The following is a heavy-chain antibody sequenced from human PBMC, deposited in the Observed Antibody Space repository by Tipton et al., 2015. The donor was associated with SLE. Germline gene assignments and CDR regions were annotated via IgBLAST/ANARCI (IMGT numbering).Heavy chain of an antibody. V-gene: IGHV4-38-2*02. CDR2: VHHSGST. Sequence: TLSLTCNVSGYSISSGYYWGWIRQSPGKGLEWIGSVHHSGSTYYNPSLRSRVTISVDTSKNQFSLRLSSVTAADTAVYYCARGGLTYGYYYYMDVWGKGTTVTVSS. CDR1: GYSISSGYY. D-gene: IGHD4-17*01. J-gene: IGHJ6*03. CDR3: ARGGLTYGYYYYMDV.